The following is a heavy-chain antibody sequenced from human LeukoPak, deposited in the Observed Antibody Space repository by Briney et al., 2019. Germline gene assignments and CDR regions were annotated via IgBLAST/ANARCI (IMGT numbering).Heavy chain of an antibody. CDR2: INPNSGGT. J-gene: IGHJ5*02. Sequence: ASVKVSCKASGYTFATYYIYWVRQAPGQGLEWMGWINPNSGGTNYAQKFQGRVTMTRDTSISTAYMELSRLRSDDTAVYYCARDRSGDDDFWSGYYSNYFDPWGQGTLVTVSS. D-gene: IGHD3-3*01. CDR3: ARDRSGDDDFWSGYYSNYFDP. V-gene: IGHV1-2*02. CDR1: GYTFATYY.